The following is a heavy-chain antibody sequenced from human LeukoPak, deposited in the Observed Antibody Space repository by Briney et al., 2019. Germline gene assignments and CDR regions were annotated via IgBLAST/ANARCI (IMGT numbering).Heavy chain of an antibody. Sequence: SETLSLTCTVSGGSISSYYWSWIRQPPGKGLEWIGYIYYSGSTNYNPSLKSRVTISVDTSKNQFSLKLSSVTAADTAVYYCARSYGSGAGHYYYYGMDVWGQGTTVTVS. D-gene: IGHD3-10*01. CDR2: IYYSGST. V-gene: IGHV4-59*01. CDR3: ARSYGSGAGHYYYYGMDV. J-gene: IGHJ6*02. CDR1: GGSISSYY.